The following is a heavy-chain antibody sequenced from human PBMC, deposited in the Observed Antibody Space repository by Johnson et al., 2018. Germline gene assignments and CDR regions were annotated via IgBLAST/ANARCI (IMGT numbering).Heavy chain of an antibody. J-gene: IGHJ3*02. CDR3: ANMAVADAFDI. CDR1: GFTFSSYG. D-gene: IGHD6-19*01. CDR2: ISYDGSNK. Sequence: QVQLWEAGGGVVEPGRSLRLSCAASGFTFSSYGMHWVRQAPGKGLEWAAGISYDGSNKYYVDSVKGRFTISRDNSKNTLYLQMNSLRAEDTAVYYCANMAVADAFDIWGQGTMVTVSS. V-gene: IGHV3-30*18.